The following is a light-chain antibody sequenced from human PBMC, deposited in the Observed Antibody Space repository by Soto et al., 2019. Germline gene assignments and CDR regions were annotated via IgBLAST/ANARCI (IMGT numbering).Light chain of an antibody. Sequence: DIQMTQSPSTLSASVGDRVTITCRASQSIRTWLAWYQQKPGKAPDLLIYKASTLESGVPSRFSGSGYGTEFTLTISSLQPDYFAEYYCQQDSAYSTFGQGSRVEIK. J-gene: IGKJ1*01. CDR2: KAS. CDR3: QQDSAYST. V-gene: IGKV1-5*03. CDR1: QSIRTW.